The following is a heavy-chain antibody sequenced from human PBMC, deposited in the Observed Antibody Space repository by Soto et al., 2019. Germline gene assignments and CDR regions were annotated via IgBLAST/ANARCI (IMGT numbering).Heavy chain of an antibody. CDR3: ASRHSLYGMDV. CDR2: IYYSGST. V-gene: IGHV4-59*01. J-gene: IGHJ6*02. Sequence: QVQLLESGPGLVKPSETLSLTCTVSGGSISSYYCSWIRQPPGKGLEWIGYIYYSGSTIYNPSLKSRVTISVDTSKNQFSLKLSSVTAADTAVYSCASRHSLYGMDVWGQGTTVTVSS. CDR1: GGSISSYY. D-gene: IGHD6-6*01.